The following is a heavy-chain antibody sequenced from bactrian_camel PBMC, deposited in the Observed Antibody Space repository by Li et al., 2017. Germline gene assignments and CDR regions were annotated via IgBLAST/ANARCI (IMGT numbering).Heavy chain of an antibody. D-gene: IGHD6*01. J-gene: IGHJ4*01. CDR2: IDNAGAA. CDR1: GFTVSAGY. Sequence: HVQLVESGGGTVQAGGSLRLSCLASGFTVSAGYMAWFRQAPGKEREGVAAIDNAGAATYTYSVQDRFTISKDNVKNTLYLQMNSLKPDDTAVYYCVRVRGVVAVGFVDLWGQGTQVTVS. V-gene: IGHV3S26*01. CDR3: VRVRGVVAVGFVDL.